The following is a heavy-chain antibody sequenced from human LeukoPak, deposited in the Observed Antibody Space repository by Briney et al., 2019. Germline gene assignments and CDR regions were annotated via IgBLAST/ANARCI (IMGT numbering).Heavy chain of an antibody. CDR1: GGSISSSSSY. D-gene: IGHD5-18*01. V-gene: IGHV4-39*01. CDR2: IYYSGST. CDR3: ARRPYSYGSLGFYDY. Sequence: SETLSLTCTVSGGSISSSSSYWGWIRQPPGKGLEWIGSIYYSGSTYYNPSLKSRVTISVDTSKNQFSLKLSSVTAADTAVYYCARRPYSYGSLGFYDYWGQGTLVTVSS. J-gene: IGHJ4*02.